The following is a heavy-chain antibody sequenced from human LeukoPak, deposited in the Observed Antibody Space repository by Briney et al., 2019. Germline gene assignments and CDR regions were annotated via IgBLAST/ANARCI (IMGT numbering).Heavy chain of an antibody. D-gene: IGHD3-9*01. CDR3: ARHAPLRYFDF. CDR2: ISHSGST. Sequence: SETLSLTCAVCGGSFTGCYWSWIRRSPGKGLEWIGDISHSGSTNYNPSLKSRVTISVDTSKKQFSLNLTSLTAADTAVYFCARHAPLRYFDFWGQGILVTVSS. V-gene: IGHV4-34*01. CDR1: GGSFTGCY. J-gene: IGHJ4*02.